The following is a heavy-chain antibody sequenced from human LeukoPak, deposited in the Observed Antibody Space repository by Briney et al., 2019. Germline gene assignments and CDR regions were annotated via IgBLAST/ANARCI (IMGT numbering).Heavy chain of an antibody. D-gene: IGHD1-26*01. CDR2: ISYDGSNK. J-gene: IGHJ4*02. V-gene: IGHV3-30*04. CDR3: AKSPRVSGIVGAIVY. CDR1: GFTFSSYA. Sequence: GRSLRLSCAASGFTFSSYAMHWVRQAPGKGLEWVAIISYDGSNKYYADSVKGRFTISRDNSKNTLYLQMNSLRAEDTAVYYCAKSPRVSGIVGAIVYWGQGTLVTVSS.